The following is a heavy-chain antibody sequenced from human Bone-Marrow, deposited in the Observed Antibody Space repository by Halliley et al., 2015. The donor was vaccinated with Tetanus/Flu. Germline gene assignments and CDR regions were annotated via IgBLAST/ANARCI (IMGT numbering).Heavy chain of an antibody. Sequence: LVQSGGGLIQPGGSLRLSCAASGFTVSSSYMSWVRQAPGKGLEWVSVIYSGGSTYYTDSVKGRFTISRDNSKNTLYLQMDSLRAEDTAVYYFAGTSYSVYFFDYWGQGTLVTVSS. CDR1: GFTVSSSY. V-gene: IGHV3-53*01. CDR2: IYSGGST. J-gene: IGHJ4*02. CDR3: AGTSYSVYFFDY. D-gene: IGHD2-21*01.